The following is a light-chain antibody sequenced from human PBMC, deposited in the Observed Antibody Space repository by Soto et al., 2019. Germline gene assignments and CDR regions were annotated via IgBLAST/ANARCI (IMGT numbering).Light chain of an antibody. Sequence: DIQMIQSPSTLSASVGDRVTITCRASQSISSWLAWYQQKPGKGPRLLIYDASYLERGVPSRFSGSGSGTEFTLTISDLQPDDLATYYCQQYNNFWTFGPGTKVEI. CDR1: QSISSW. CDR2: DAS. V-gene: IGKV1-5*01. J-gene: IGKJ1*01. CDR3: QQYNNFWT.